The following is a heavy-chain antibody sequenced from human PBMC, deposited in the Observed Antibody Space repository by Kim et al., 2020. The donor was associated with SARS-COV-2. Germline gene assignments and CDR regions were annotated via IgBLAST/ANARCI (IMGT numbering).Heavy chain of an antibody. CDR3: ARDRSIGSAYFDF. V-gene: IGHV3-33*08. CDR2: IWFGGSNK. Sequence: GGSLRLSCAASGFTFSYHGMNWVRQAPGKGLEWVAVIWFGGSNKFYADSVKGRFTISRDNSKNTLYLQMNSLRAEDTAVYYCARDRSIGSAYFDFWGQGTLVTVSS. D-gene: IGHD2-21*01. J-gene: IGHJ4*02. CDR1: GFTFSYHG.